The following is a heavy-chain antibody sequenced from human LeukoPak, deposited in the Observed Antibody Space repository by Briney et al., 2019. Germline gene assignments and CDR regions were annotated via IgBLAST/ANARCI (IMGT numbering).Heavy chain of an antibody. CDR2: ISGSGGST. V-gene: IGHV3-23*01. Sequence: GGSLRLSCAASGFTFSSYVMSWDRQAPGKGLEWVSGISGSGGSTYYAGSVKGRFTISRDNSNNTLYLQMNSLRAEDTALYYCAKDIWWGMTTVTPAPYYFDCWGQGTLVTVSS. CDR3: AKDIWWGMTTVTPAPYYFDC. D-gene: IGHD4-17*01. CDR1: GFTFSSYV. J-gene: IGHJ4*02.